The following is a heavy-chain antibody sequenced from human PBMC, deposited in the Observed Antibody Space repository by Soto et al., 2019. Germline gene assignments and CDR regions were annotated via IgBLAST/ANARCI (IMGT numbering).Heavy chain of an antibody. CDR3: ARDLGSGSYYGFDY. J-gene: IGHJ4*02. D-gene: IGHD1-26*01. V-gene: IGHV1-69*04. Sequence: ASVKVSCKASGGTFSSYTISWVRQAPGQGLEWMGRIIPILGIANYAQKFQGRVTITADKSTSTAYMELSSLRSEDTAVYYCARDLGSGSYYGFDYWGQGTLVTVSS. CDR1: GGTFSSYT. CDR2: IIPILGIA.